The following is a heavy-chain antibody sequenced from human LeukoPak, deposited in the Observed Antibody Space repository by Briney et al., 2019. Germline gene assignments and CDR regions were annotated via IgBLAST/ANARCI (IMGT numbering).Heavy chain of an antibody. CDR3: ARAPRAYCSTTGSCFQDY. CDR1: GGPISSYY. D-gene: IGHD2-2*01. V-gene: IGHV4-4*07. J-gene: IGHJ4*02. Sequence: SETLSLTCTVSGGPISSYYWSWIRQPAGKGLEWIGRIYTSGSTNYNPSLKSRVTMSVDTSKNQFSLKLSSVTAADTAVYFCARAPRAYCSTTGSCFQDYWGQGTLVTVSS. CDR2: IYTSGST.